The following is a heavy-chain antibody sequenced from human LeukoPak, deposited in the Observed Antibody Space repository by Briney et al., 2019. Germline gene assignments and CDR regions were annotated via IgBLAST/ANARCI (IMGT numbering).Heavy chain of an antibody. D-gene: IGHD6-19*01. CDR3: ARGGLDGSGWYVFAYVSSLYMDV. Sequence: SETLSLTCAVYSGSFSAYYWSWLRQPPGKGLEWIGEINHSGSTNYNPSLKSRVTISVDTSKGQFSLRLSSVAAADTAVYYCARGGLDGSGWYVFAYVSSLYMDVWGKGTTVTVSS. V-gene: IGHV4-34*01. CDR1: SGSFSAYY. CDR2: INHSGST. J-gene: IGHJ6*03.